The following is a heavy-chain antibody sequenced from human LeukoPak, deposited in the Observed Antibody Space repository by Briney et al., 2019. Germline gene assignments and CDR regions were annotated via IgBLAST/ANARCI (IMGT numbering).Heavy chain of an antibody. Sequence: ASVKVSCKASGYTFTSYGISWVRQAPGQGLEWMGWISAYNGNTNYAQKLQGRVTMTTDTSTTTAYMELRSLRSDDTAVYFCARDPSNTSGLYVFFDYWGQGTLVTVSS. J-gene: IGHJ4*02. CDR2: ISAYNGNT. CDR3: ARDPSNTSGLYVFFDY. CDR1: GYTFTSYG. V-gene: IGHV1-18*01. D-gene: IGHD6-19*01.